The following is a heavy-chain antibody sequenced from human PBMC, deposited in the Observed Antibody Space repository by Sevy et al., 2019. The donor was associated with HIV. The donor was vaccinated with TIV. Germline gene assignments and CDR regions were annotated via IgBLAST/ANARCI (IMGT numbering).Heavy chain of an antibody. CDR1: GFTVSSNY. J-gene: IGHJ4*02. Sequence: GGSLRLSCAASGFTVSSNYMSWVRQAPGTGLEWVSVIYSGGSTYYADSVKGRFTISRDNSKNTLYLQMNSLRAEDTAVYYCARFSSGWYGGHFDYWGQGTLVTVSS. CDR2: IYSGGST. D-gene: IGHD6-19*01. CDR3: ARFSSGWYGGHFDY. V-gene: IGHV3-53*01.